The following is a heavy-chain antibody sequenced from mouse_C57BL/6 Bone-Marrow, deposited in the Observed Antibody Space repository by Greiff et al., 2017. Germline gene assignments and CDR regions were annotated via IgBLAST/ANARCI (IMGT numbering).Heavy chain of an antibody. J-gene: IGHJ3*01. CDR1: YFAFTASA. CDR2: ITLYSGAT. V-gene: IGHV1-49*01. Sequence: LQQSGAELVRPGSSVKLSCKDSYFAFTASAMTWVKQRPGHGLEWIGYITLYSGATEYSENFKGKDTLTANTSSSTAYMELSSLTSEDSAVYYFAKGYYGSRTGFAYWGQGTLVTVSA. D-gene: IGHD1-1*01. CDR3: AKGYYGSRTGFAY.